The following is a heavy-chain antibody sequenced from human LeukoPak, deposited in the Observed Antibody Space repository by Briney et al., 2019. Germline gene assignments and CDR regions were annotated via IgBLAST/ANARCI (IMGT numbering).Heavy chain of an antibody. CDR2: IIPIFGTA. D-gene: IGHD2-2*02. Sequence: SVKVSCKASGGTFSSYAISWVRQAPGQGLEWMGGIIPIFGTANYAQKFQGRVTITADESTSTAYMELSSLRSEDTAVHYCARGPKKGYCSSTSCYSNYYYYGMDVWGKGTTVTVSS. V-gene: IGHV1-69*13. CDR3: ARGPKKGYCSSTSCYSNYYYYGMDV. J-gene: IGHJ6*04. CDR1: GGTFSSYA.